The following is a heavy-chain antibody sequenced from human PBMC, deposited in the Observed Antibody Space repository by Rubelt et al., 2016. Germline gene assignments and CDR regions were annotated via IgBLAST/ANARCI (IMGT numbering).Heavy chain of an antibody. CDR3: ASPPYDILTGYDYYYGMDV. CDR2: IIPIFGTA. CDR1: GGTFSSYA. Sequence: QVQLVQSGAEVKKPGSSVKVSCKASGGTFSSYAISWVRQAPGQGLEWMGGIIPIFGTANYAQKFQGRVTITADKSTSTAYMEVSSLRSEDTAVYYCASPPYDILTGYDYYYGMDVWGQGTTVTVSS. D-gene: IGHD3-9*01. J-gene: IGHJ6*02. V-gene: IGHV1-69*06.